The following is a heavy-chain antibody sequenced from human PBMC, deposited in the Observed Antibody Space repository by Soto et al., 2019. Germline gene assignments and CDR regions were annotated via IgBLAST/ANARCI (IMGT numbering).Heavy chain of an antibody. V-gene: IGHV3-11*01. J-gene: IGHJ4*02. CDR3: ARDQVAYYFDY. CDR1: GFTFSDDY. CDR2: ISSSGSTI. Sequence: GGSLRLSCAASGFTFSDDYMSWVHQAPGKGLEWVSYISSSGSTIYYADSVKGRFTISRDNAKNSLYLQMNSLRAEDTAVYYCARDQVAYYFDYWGQGTLVTVSS. D-gene: IGHD2-15*01.